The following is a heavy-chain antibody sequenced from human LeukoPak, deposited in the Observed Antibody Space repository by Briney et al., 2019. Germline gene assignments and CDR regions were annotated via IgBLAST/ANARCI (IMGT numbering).Heavy chain of an antibody. CDR3: ARAGGSGYYNLCDY. V-gene: IGHV4-30-4*01. J-gene: IGHJ4*02. D-gene: IGHD3-22*01. Sequence: SETLSLTCTVSGGSISSGDYYWSWIRQPPGKGLEWIGYIYYSGSTYYNPSLKSRVTISVDTSKNQFSLKLSSVTAADTAVYYCARAGGSGYYNLCDYWGQGTLVTVSS. CDR1: GGSISSGDYY. CDR2: IYYSGST.